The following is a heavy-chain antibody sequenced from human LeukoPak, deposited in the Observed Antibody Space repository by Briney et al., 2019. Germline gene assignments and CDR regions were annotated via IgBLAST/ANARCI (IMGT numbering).Heavy chain of an antibody. D-gene: IGHD6-13*01. CDR1: GGSISSYY. V-gene: IGHV4-59*08. Sequence: SETLSLTCTVSGGSISSYYWSWIRQPPGKGLEWIGYISYSGNTNYNPSLKSRVTISVDTSKNQFSLKLSSVTAADTAVHYCARQGGYIAPLALWGQGTLVTVSS. J-gene: IGHJ4*02. CDR3: ARQGGYIAPLAL. CDR2: ISYSGNT.